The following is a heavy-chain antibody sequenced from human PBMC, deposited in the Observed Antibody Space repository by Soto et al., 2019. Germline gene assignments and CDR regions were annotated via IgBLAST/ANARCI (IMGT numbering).Heavy chain of an antibody. CDR2: VNPSGGHA. J-gene: IGHJ4*02. CDR3: ARGGHVVVVTAALDY. V-gene: IGHV1-46*01. D-gene: IGHD2-21*02. Sequence: QVQLMQSGAEVKKPGASVKVSCKASGDTFTDYYIHWVRQAPGQGLEWMGTVNPSGGHATYAQQFLGRVTMTRDTSTSTLYMELTRLXSYDTAVYYCARGGHVVVVTAALDYWGQGTLVTVSS. CDR1: GDTFTDYY.